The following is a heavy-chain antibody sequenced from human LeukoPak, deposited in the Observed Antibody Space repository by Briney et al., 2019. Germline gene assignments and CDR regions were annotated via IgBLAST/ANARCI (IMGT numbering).Heavy chain of an antibody. Sequence: ASVKVSCKASGYTFTGYYMHWVRQAPGQGLEWMGIINPSSGSTSYAQKFQGRVTMTRDTSTSTVYLELSRLRSEDTAVYFCARVVPRYYDTSGANWFDPWGQGTLVTVSS. CDR2: INPSSGST. J-gene: IGHJ5*02. D-gene: IGHD3-22*01. CDR3: ARVVPRYYDTSGANWFDP. CDR1: GYTFTGYY. V-gene: IGHV1-46*01.